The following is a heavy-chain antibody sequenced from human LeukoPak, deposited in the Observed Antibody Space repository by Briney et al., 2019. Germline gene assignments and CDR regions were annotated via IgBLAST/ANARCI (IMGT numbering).Heavy chain of an antibody. V-gene: IGHV4-30-4*08. D-gene: IGHD2-2*01. CDR1: GGSISSGDYY. Sequence: PSQTLSLTCTVSGGSISSGDYYWSWIRQPPGKGLEWIGYIYYSGSTYYNPSLKSRVTISVDTSKNQFSLKRSSVTAADTAVYYCAREGEDIVVVPAAMSGWFDPWGQGTLVTVSS. CDR3: AREGEDIVVVPAAMSGWFDP. J-gene: IGHJ5*02. CDR2: IYYSGST.